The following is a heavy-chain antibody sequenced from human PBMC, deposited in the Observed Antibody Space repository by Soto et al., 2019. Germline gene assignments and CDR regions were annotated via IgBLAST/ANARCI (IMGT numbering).Heavy chain of an antibody. J-gene: IGHJ4*02. V-gene: IGHV4-59*08. D-gene: IGHD1-26*01. CDR2: IHYSGST. Sequence: QVQLQESGPGLVKPSETLSLTCTVSGGSISGYYWSWLRQPPGKGPEWIGYIHYSGSTSYNSSLRSRVTTAEDTSKNQLSLTLTSVTATDTAVYYCARHGSGTYDYWGQGTLVTVSS. CDR1: GGSISGYY. CDR3: ARHGSGTYDY.